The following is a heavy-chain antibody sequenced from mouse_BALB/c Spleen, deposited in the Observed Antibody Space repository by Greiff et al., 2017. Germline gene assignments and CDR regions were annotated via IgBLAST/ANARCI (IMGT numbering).Heavy chain of an antibody. J-gene: IGHJ1*01. V-gene: IGHV1-14*01. CDR2: INPYNDGT. Sequence: EVKLQESGPELVKPGASVKMSCKASGYTFTSYVMHWVKQKPGQGLEWIGYINPYNDGTKYNEKFKGKATLTSDKSSSTAYMELSSLTSEDSAVYYCAKDYYGPLYWYFDVWGAGTTVTVSS. CDR3: AKDYYGPLYWYFDV. CDR1: GYTFTSYV. D-gene: IGHD1-1*01.